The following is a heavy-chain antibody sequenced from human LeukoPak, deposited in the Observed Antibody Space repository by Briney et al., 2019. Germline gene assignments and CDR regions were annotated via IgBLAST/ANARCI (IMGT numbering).Heavy chain of an antibody. CDR3: ARNTVSKNLYYYYYMDV. D-gene: IGHD4-17*01. CDR2: IYTSGST. CDR1: GGSISSGSYY. Sequence: SSQTLSLTCTVSGGSISSGSYYWSWIRQPTGKGLEWIGRIYTSGSTNYNPSLKSRVTISVDTSKNQFSLKLSSVTAADTAVDYCARNTVSKNLYYYYYMDVWGKGTTVTVSS. J-gene: IGHJ6*03. V-gene: IGHV4-61*02.